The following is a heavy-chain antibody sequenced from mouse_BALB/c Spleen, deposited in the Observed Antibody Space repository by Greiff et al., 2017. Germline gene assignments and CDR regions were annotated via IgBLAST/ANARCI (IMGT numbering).Heavy chain of an antibody. CDR1: GYSFTSCYS. D-gene: IGHD2-4*01. CDR3: ARMITGRFAY. Sequence: EVQLQQSGPDLVTPSQSLSLTCTVTGYSFTSCYSWHWIRQFPGNKLEWMGYIHYSGSTNYNPSLKSRISITRDTSKNQFFLQLNSVTTEDTATDYCARMITGRFAYWGQGTLVTVSA. V-gene: IGHV3-1*02. CDR2: IHYSGST. J-gene: IGHJ3*01.